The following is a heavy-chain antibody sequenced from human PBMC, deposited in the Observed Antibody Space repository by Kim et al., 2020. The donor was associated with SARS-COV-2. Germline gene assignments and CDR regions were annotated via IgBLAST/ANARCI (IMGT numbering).Heavy chain of an antibody. CDR3: ANHCGGDCYQTY. V-gene: IGHV3-23*01. D-gene: IGHD2-21*02. CDR2: ISGSGGST. J-gene: IGHJ4*02. CDR1: GFTFSSYA. Sequence: GGSLRLSCAASGFTFSSYAMSWVRQAPGKGLEWVSAISGSGGSTYYADSVKGRFTISRDNSKNTLYLQMNSLRAEDTAVYYCANHCGGDCYQTYWGQGTLVTVSS.